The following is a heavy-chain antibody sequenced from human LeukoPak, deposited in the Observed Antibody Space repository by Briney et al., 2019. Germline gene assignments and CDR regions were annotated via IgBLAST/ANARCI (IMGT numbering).Heavy chain of an antibody. D-gene: IGHD3-16*01. CDR1: GFTFSSYS. J-gene: IGHJ5*02. CDR3: AREELGSSLGFDP. CDR2: ISSSSSYI. Sequence: GGSLRLSCAASGFTFSSYSMNWVRQAPGKGLEWVSSISSSSSYIYYADSVKGRFTISRDNSKNTLYLQMNSLRAEDTAAYYCAREELGSSLGFDPWGQGTLVTVSS. V-gene: IGHV3-21*01.